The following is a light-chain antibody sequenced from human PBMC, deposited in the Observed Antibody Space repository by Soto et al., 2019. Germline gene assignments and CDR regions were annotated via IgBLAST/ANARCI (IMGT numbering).Light chain of an antibody. Sequence: EIVLTQPPGTLSLSPGERASLSCRASQSVSAGHLAWYQQKPGQAPRLLIYGASSRATGIPARFSGSGSGTDFTLTISSLEPEDFAVYYCQQRSNWPPTFGQGTRLEI. CDR3: QQRSNWPPT. V-gene: IGKV3D-20*02. J-gene: IGKJ5*01. CDR1: QSVSAGH. CDR2: GAS.